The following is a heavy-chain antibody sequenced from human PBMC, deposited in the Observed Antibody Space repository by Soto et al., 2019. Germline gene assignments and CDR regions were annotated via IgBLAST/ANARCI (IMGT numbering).Heavy chain of an antibody. CDR2: MNPNSGNT. V-gene: IGHV1-8*01. J-gene: IGHJ3*02. Sequence: SVNVSCKTSGYTFTRYVISWVRQTTGQGLEWMGWMNPNSGNTGYAQKFQGRVTMTRNTSISTAYMELSSLRSEDTAVYYCARGWYCSGGSCSFRDAFDIWGQGTMVTLSS. D-gene: IGHD2-15*01. CDR3: ARGWYCSGGSCSFRDAFDI. CDR1: GYTFTRYV.